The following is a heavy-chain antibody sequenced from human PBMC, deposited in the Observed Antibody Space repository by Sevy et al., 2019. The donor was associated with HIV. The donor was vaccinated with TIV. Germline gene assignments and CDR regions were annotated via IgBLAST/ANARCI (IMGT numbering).Heavy chain of an antibody. CDR3: ARFGGVGATTLAGYYFDY. J-gene: IGHJ4*02. D-gene: IGHD1-26*01. Sequence: ASVKVSCKASGYTFTSYYMHWVRQAPGQGLEWMGIINPSGGSTSYAQKFQGRVTMTRDTSTSTVYMELSSLRSEDTAVYYCARFGGVGATTLAGYYFDYWGQGTLVTVSS. CDR2: INPSGGST. CDR1: GYTFTSYY. V-gene: IGHV1-46*03.